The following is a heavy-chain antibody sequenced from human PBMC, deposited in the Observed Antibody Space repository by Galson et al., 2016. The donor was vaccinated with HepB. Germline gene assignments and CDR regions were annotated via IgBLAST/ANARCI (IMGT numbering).Heavy chain of an antibody. J-gene: IGHJ3*02. CDR3: ATSGNIYGANAFDI. V-gene: IGHV3-21*01. D-gene: IGHD5-18*01. CDR1: GFTFSSLT. Sequence: SLRLSCAASGFTFSSLTMDWVRQAPGKGLEWISSISFSSTYVLYTASVKGRFTISRDNTKNSLNLRMNSLRAEDTAVYYCATSGNIYGANAFDIWGQGTLVTASS. CDR2: ISFSSTYV.